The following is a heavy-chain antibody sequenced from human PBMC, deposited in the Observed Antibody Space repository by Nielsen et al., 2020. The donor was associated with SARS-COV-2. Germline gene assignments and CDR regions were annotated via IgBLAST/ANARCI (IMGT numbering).Heavy chain of an antibody. CDR1: GFTFTKTA. CDR3: ARALGYSSYSSY. D-gene: IGHD6-19*01. V-gene: IGHV3-23*01. CDR2: ITPSDGST. Sequence: GGSLRLSCAASGFTFTKTAMSWVRQAPGKGLEWVSAITPSDGSTFYADSVKGRFTISRDNSKNTLYLQMNSLRADDTAVYYCARALGYSSYSSYWGQGTLVTVSS. J-gene: IGHJ4*02.